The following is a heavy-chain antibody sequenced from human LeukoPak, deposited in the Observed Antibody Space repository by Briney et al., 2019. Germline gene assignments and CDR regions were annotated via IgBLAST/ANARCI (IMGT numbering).Heavy chain of an antibody. D-gene: IGHD4-11*01. V-gene: IGHV4-34*01. CDR2: INHSGST. J-gene: IGHJ6*02. CDR1: GGSFSGYY. Sequence: SETLSLTCAVYGGSFSGYYWSWIRQPPGKGLEWIGEINHSGSTNYNPSLKSRVTISVDTSKYQFSLKLSSVTAADTAVYYCARGRGSNYVRFYYYGMDVWGQGTTVTVSS. CDR3: ARGRGSNYVRFYYYGMDV.